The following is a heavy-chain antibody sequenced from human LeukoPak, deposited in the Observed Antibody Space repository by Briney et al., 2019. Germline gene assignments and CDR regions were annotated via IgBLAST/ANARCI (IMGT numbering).Heavy chain of an antibody. V-gene: IGHV5-51*01. J-gene: IGHJ3*02. CDR3: ARRPLDVVVPAVSFDI. CDR1: GYSFTSYW. CDR2: IYPGDSDT. Sequence: GESLKISCKGSGYSFTSYWIGWVRQMPGKGLEWMGIIYPGDSDTRYSSSFQGQVTISADKSISTAYLQWSSLKASDTAMYYCARRPLDVVVPAVSFDIWGQGTMVTVSS. D-gene: IGHD2-2*01.